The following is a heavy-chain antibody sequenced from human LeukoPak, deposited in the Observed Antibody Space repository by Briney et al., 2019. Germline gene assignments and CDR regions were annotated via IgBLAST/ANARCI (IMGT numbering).Heavy chain of an antibody. D-gene: IGHD3-22*01. CDR3: ARDLATMIVVVNYGMDV. Sequence: GGSLRLSCAASGFTFSSYSMNWVRQAPGKGLEWVSFISSSSSTIYYADSVKGRFTISRDNAKNSLYLQMNSLRAEDTAVYYCARDLATMIVVVNYGMDVWGQGTTVTVSS. CDR1: GFTFSSYS. V-gene: IGHV3-48*04. J-gene: IGHJ6*02. CDR2: ISSSSSTI.